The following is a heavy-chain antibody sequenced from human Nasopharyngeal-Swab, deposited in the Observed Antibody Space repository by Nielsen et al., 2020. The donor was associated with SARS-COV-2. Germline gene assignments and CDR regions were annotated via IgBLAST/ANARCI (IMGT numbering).Heavy chain of an antibody. J-gene: IGHJ4*02. CDR3: ARGPLSSIAARLYFDY. Sequence: ASVKVSCKASGYTFTGYYMHWVRQAPEQGLEWMGWINPNSGGTNYAQKFQGWVTMTRDTSISTAYMELSRLRSDDTAVYYCARGPLSSIAARLYFDYWGQGTLVTVSS. D-gene: IGHD6-6*01. V-gene: IGHV1-2*04. CDR1: GYTFTGYY. CDR2: INPNSGGT.